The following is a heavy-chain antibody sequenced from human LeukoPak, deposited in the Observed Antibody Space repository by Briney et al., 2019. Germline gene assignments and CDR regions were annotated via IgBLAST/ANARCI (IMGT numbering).Heavy chain of an antibody. CDR3: GPFGGYSGYDLGY. V-gene: IGHV4-34*01. J-gene: IGHJ4*02. CDR2: INHSGSA. Sequence: SETLSLTCAVYGGSFSDHYWSWIRQPPGQGLKWIGEINHSGSAKYNPSLKSRVTISVDTSKNQFSLEVTSVTAADTAVYYCGPFGGYSGYDLGYWGQGTLVTVSS. CDR1: GGSFSDHY. D-gene: IGHD5-12*01.